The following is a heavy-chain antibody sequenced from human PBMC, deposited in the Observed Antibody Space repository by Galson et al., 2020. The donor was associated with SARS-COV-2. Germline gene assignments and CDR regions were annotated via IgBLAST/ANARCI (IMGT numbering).Heavy chain of an antibody. V-gene: IGHV4-61*02. Sequence: SETLSLTCTVSGGSISSGRYYWSWIRQPAGQGLEWIGRIYANGGTNYNPSLKSRVAISVDTSKNQFSLNLKSVTAADTAVYYCARESRLDLYFYYWGQGALVTVSA. D-gene: IGHD3-3*01. CDR3: ARESRLDLYFYY. CDR1: GGSISSGRYY. J-gene: IGHJ4*02. CDR2: IYANGGT.